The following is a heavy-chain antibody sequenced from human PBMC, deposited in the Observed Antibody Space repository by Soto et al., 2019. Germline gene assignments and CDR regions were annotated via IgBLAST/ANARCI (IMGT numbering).Heavy chain of an antibody. CDR3: ARHHGPTTSENWFDP. CDR2: ISTYSGDT. D-gene: IGHD5-12*01. J-gene: IGHJ5*02. CDR1: GYTFFTYD. Sequence: QVHLVQSGVEVKTPGASVKVSCQASGYTFFTYDISWVRQPPGQGLEWMGWISTYSGDTKYAQEFQCRVTMTTDTSTTTAYLELRSLRSDDPAVYYCARHHGPTTSENWFDPWGQGTLVTVSS. V-gene: IGHV1-18*01.